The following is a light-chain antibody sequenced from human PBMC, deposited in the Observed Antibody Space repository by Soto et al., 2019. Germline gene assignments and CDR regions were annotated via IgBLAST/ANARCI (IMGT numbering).Light chain of an antibody. Sequence: TQSPATLSLSPGETATLSCRASQSISNYLAWYQQKPGKAPNLLIYAASSLQSGVPSRFSGSGSGTDFTLTISSLQPEDFATYYCQQSYSTPRTFGQGTKVDI. J-gene: IGKJ1*01. V-gene: IGKV1-39*01. CDR1: QSISNY. CDR2: AAS. CDR3: QQSYSTPRT.